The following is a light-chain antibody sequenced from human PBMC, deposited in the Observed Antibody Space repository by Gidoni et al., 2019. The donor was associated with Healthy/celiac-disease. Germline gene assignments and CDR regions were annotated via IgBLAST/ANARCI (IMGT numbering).Light chain of an antibody. V-gene: IGKV1-8*01. J-gene: IGKJ1*01. CDR2: AAS. Sequence: TGDRVTITCRTSQGISSYLAWYQQKPGKAPKLLIYAASTLQSGVPSRFSGSGSGTDFTLTISCLQSEDFATYYCQQYYSYPGTFGQGTKVEIK. CDR3: QQYYSYPGT. CDR1: QGISSY.